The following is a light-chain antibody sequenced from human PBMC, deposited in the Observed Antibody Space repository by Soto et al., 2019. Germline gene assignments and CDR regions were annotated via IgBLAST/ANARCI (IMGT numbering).Light chain of an antibody. J-gene: IGLJ2*01. Sequence: QSVPTQPPSVSGAPGQRVTISCTGSSSNIGAGYPVHWYQQRPGTAPKLLIYAYSNRPSGVTDRFSGSKSGTSASLAITGLQAEDEADYYCHSYNASLEKVVFGGGTKLTVL. CDR2: AYS. CDR3: HSYNASLEKVV. CDR1: SSNIGAGYP. V-gene: IGLV1-40*01.